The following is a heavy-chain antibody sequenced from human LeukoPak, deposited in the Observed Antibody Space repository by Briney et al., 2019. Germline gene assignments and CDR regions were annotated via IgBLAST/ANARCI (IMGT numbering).Heavy chain of an antibody. CDR3: ARDYGSSSTGIDWFDP. V-gene: IGHV1-69*04. CDR1: GGTFSIYA. D-gene: IGHD6-6*01. Sequence: ASVKVSCKASGGTFSIYAISWVRQAPGQGLEWMGRIIPILGIANYAQKFQGRVTITADKSTSTAYMELSSLRSDDTAVYYCARDYGSSSTGIDWFDPWGQGTLVTVSS. CDR2: IIPILGIA. J-gene: IGHJ5*02.